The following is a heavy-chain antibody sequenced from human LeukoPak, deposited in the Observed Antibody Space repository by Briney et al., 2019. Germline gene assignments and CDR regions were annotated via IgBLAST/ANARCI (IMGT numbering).Heavy chain of an antibody. D-gene: IGHD4-23*01. CDR1: DSSMSNFY. CDR3: ARGTLRWHLDQ. Sequence: SETLSLTCAVSDSSMSNFYWSWIRQPPGKGLEWIGNIYYTGDTNYSPSLKSRVTISVDMSKNHFSPRLTSVTAADTAVYYCARGTLRWHLDQWGQGTLVTVSS. CDR2: IYYTGDT. V-gene: IGHV4-59*01. J-gene: IGHJ4*02.